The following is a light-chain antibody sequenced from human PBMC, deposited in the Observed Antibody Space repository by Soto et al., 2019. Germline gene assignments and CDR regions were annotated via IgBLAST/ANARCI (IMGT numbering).Light chain of an antibody. CDR2: GNT. Sequence: QSVLTQPPSVSGAPGQRVTISCSGISSDIGAGFDVHWYQHLPGTAPKLLIYGNTNRPSGVPGRFSGSKSGTSASLVISGLQAEDEADYYCQSYENSRTGFYVFGNGTKVTVL. CDR3: QSYENSRTGFYV. J-gene: IGLJ1*01. CDR1: SSDIGAGFD. V-gene: IGLV1-40*01.